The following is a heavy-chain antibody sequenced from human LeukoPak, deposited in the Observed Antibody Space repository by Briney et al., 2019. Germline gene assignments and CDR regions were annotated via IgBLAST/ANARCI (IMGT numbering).Heavy chain of an antibody. V-gene: IGHV5-10-1*01. J-gene: IGHJ6*02. D-gene: IGHD6-13*01. Sequence: GESLQISCKGSGYSFITYWITWVRQMPGRGLEWMGRFDPSDSDTEYSPSFQGHGTFSGDKSITTAYLQWTSLPASDTGIYYCARLVAAAGKYYGVDVWGQGTTVTVSS. CDR1: GYSFITYW. CDR3: ARLVAAAGKYYGVDV. CDR2: FDPSDSDT.